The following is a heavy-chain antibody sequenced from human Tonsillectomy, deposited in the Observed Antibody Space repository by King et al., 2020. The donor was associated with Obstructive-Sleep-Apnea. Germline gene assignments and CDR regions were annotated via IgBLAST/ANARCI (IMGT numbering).Heavy chain of an antibody. V-gene: IGHV4-59*01. Sequence: VQLQESGPGLVKPSETLSLTCTVSGGSISSYYWCWLRQPPGKGLWWIGYIFWSWRTIFNPAPKSRVTMSVDTSKNQVSLKLSSVTAADTAVYYCARDRWFSGSSWFDPWGQGTLVSVSS. CDR1: GGSISSYY. D-gene: IGHD6-25*01. CDR2: IFWSWRT. J-gene: IGHJ5*02. CDR3: ARDRWFSGSSWFDP.